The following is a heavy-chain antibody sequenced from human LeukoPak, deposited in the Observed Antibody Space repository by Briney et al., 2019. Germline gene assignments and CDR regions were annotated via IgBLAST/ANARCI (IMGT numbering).Heavy chain of an antibody. CDR3: ARARRDTAMAPPEDV. Sequence: PGGSLRLSCAASGFTFSSYGMHWVRQAPGKGLEWVAVIWYDGSNKYYADSVKGRFTISRDNSKNTLYLQMNSLRAEDTAVYYCARARRDTAMAPPEDVWGQGTTVTVSS. J-gene: IGHJ6*02. D-gene: IGHD5-18*01. CDR2: IWYDGSNK. V-gene: IGHV3-33*01. CDR1: GFTFSSYG.